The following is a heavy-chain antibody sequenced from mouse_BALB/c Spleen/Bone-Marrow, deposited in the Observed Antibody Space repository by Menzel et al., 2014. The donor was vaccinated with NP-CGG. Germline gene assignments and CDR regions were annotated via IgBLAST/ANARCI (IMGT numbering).Heavy chain of an antibody. J-gene: IGHJ4*01. D-gene: IGHD2-1*01. CDR2: INPSSGYT. CDR3: ARVYGNYDAMDY. V-gene: IGHV1-4*01. CDR1: GYTFTTYT. Sequence: VKLVESGAELARPGASVKMSCRASGYTFTTYTMHWVKQRPGQGLEWIGYINPSSGYTYYNQKFKDKATLTADKSSSAAYLQLSSLTSEDSAVYYCARVYGNYDAMDYWGQGTSVTVFS.